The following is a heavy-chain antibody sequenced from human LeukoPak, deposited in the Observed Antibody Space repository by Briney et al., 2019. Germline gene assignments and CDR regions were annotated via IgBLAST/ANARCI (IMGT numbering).Heavy chain of an antibody. CDR1: GFTFRSYA. Sequence: GGSLRLSCAASGFTFRSYAMSWVRQAPGKGLEWVSAIGGSGVSTYYADSVKGRFTISRDNSKNTLFLQINSLRVEDTAVYYCAKGVNSAMAPYYSYYYGMDVWGQGTTVTVSS. CDR2: IGGSGVST. J-gene: IGHJ6*02. CDR3: AKGVNSAMAPYYSYYYGMDV. V-gene: IGHV3-23*01. D-gene: IGHD6-19*01.